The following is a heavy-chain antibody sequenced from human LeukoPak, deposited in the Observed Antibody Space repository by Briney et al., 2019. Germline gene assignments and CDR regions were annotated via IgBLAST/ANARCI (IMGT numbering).Heavy chain of an antibody. J-gene: IGHJ3*02. CDR3: AKTSYYDSSGPPRGAFDI. CDR1: GFTFSSYA. D-gene: IGHD3-22*01. V-gene: IGHV3-23*01. Sequence: GGSLRLSCAASGFTFSSYAMSWVRQAPGKGLEWVSAISGSGGSTYYADSVKGRFTISRDNSKNTLYLQMNNLRADDTAVYYCAKTSYYDSSGPPRGAFDIWGQGTLVTVSS. CDR2: ISGSGGST.